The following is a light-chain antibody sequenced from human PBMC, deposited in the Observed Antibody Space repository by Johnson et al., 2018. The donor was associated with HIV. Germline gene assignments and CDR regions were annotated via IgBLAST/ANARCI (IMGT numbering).Light chain of an antibody. V-gene: IGLV1-51*02. CDR2: ENN. CDR3: GTWDSSLSAYV. J-gene: IGLJ1*01. Sequence: QLVLTQPPSVSAAPGQKVTISCSGSSSNIGNNYVSWYKQLPGTAPKLLIYENNKRPSGIPDRFSASKSGTSATLGITGLQTGDEADYYCGTWDSSLSAYVFGTGTKVTVL. CDR1: SSNIGNNY.